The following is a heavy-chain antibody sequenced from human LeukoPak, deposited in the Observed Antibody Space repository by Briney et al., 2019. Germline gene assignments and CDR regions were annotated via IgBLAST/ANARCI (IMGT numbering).Heavy chain of an antibody. J-gene: IGHJ4*02. CDR3: ATDGARSSGYSSSWPIHY. Sequence: ASVKVSCKASGYTFTSYGISWVRQAPGQGLEWMGWISAYNGNTNYAQKLQGRVTMTTDTSTSTAYMELRSLRSDDTAVYYCATDGARSSGYSSSWPIHYWGQGTLVTVSS. CDR2: ISAYNGNT. D-gene: IGHD6-13*01. V-gene: IGHV1-18*01. CDR1: GYTFTSYG.